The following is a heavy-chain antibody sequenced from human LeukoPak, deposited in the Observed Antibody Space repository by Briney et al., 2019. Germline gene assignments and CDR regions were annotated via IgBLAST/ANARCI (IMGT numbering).Heavy chain of an antibody. V-gene: IGHV3-23*01. CDR2: ISGSGGST. CDR3: AEDLRRGATIEYYYYGMDV. D-gene: IGHD1-26*01. Sequence: GGSLRLSCAASGFTFSSYAMSWVRQAPGKGLEWVSAISGSGGSTYYADSVKGRFTISRDNSKNTLYLQMNSLRAEDTAVYYCAEDLRRGATIEYYYYGMDVWGQGTTVTVSS. CDR1: GFTFSSYA. J-gene: IGHJ6*02.